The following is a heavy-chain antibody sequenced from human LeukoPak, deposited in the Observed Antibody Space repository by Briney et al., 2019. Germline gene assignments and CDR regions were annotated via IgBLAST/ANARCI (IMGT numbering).Heavy chain of an antibody. V-gene: IGHV4-59*01. Sequence: SETLSLTCTVSGGSISSYYWSWVRQPPEKGLEWIGYIYYSGSTNYNPSLQSRVTISVDTSKNQFSLKLSSVTAADTAVYYCARGPYYYDSSGNAFDIWGQGTMVTVSS. J-gene: IGHJ3*02. CDR1: GGSISSYY. CDR2: IYYSGST. CDR3: ARGPYYYDSSGNAFDI. D-gene: IGHD3-22*01.